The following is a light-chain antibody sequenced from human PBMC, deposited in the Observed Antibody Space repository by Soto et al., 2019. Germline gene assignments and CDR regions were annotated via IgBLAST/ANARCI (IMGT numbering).Light chain of an antibody. CDR2: TAS. J-gene: IGKJ4*01. Sequence: DIQMTQSPSSLSASVLYIFTITFRASQNIATYLNWYQQTPGKAPKLLIYTASTLQSGVPSRFSGSGSGTDFTLTISSLQPEDFATFYCQQSYNTPLTFGGGTKVDI. CDR3: QQSYNTPLT. CDR1: QNIATY. V-gene: IGKV1-39*01.